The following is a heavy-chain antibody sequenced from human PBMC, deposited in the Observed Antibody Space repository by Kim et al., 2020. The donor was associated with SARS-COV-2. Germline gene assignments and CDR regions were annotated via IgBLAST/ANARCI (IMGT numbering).Heavy chain of an antibody. D-gene: IGHD2-15*01. CDR3: AGSRGTYLDY. Sequence: GGSLRLSCAASGFTGSITYMSWVRQAPGKGLELISLIYRDGSTFYADSVKGRFTISGDFFKARFDLQMNSLRGEDTAVYYCAGSRGTYLDYWGQGDLVSV. J-gene: IGHJ4*02. CDR2: IYRDGST. V-gene: IGHV3-66*01. CDR1: GFTGSITY.